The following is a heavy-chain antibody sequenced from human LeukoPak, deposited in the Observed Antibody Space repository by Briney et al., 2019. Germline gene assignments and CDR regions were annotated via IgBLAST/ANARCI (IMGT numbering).Heavy chain of an antibody. V-gene: IGHV4-59*08. Sequence: SETLSLTCTVSGGSISSYYWSWIRQPPGKGLEWMGYIYYSGSTIYNPSLKRRVTISVDTSKNQFSLKLSSVTAANTAVYYCARFFWSGSKGLDYWGQGTLVTVSS. J-gene: IGHJ4*02. CDR3: ARFFWSGSKGLDY. CDR2: IYYSGST. D-gene: IGHD3-3*01. CDR1: GGSISSYY.